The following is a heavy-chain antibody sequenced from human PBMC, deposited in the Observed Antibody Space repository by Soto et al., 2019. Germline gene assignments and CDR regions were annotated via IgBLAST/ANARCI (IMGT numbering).Heavy chain of an antibody. Sequence: GASVKVSCKASGYTFTSYGISWVRQAPGQGLEWMGWISAYNGNTNYAQKLQGRVTMTTDTSTSTAYMELSSLRSEDTAVYYCAREADYDFWSGLFDYWGQGTLVTVSS. D-gene: IGHD3-3*01. CDR1: GYTFTSYG. CDR3: AREADYDFWSGLFDY. J-gene: IGHJ4*02. CDR2: ISAYNGNT. V-gene: IGHV1-18*01.